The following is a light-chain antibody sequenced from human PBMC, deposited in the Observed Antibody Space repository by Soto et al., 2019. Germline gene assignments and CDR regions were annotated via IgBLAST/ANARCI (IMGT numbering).Light chain of an antibody. Sequence: ERVMTQAPATLSVYPGERATLSCRASQSVSSNLAWYQQKPGQAPRLLIYGASTRATGIPARFSGSGSGTEFTLTISSLQSEDFAVYYCQQYNNWPNTFGQGTTV. CDR3: QQYNNWPNT. CDR1: QSVSSN. V-gene: IGKV3-15*01. CDR2: GAS. J-gene: IGKJ1*01.